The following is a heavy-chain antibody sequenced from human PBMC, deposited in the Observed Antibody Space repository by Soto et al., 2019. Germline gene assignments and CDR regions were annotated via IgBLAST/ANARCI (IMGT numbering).Heavy chain of an antibody. CDR3: AIPRIRGDSSSSEWFDP. CDR2: IIPIFGTA. J-gene: IGHJ5*02. CDR1: GGTFSSYA. V-gene: IGHV1-69*06. Sequence: GASVKVSCKASGGTFSSYAISWVRQAPGQGLEWMGGIIPIFGTANYAQKFQGRVTITADKSTSTAYMELSSLRSEDTAVYYCAIPRIRGDSSSSEWFDPWGQGTLVTVSS. D-gene: IGHD6-6*01.